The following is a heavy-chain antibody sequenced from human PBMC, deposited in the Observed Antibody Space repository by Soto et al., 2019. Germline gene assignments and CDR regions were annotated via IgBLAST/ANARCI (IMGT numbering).Heavy chain of an antibody. CDR3: AKAVGATTAFDH. V-gene: IGHV3-23*01. CDR2: ISGSGGST. CDR1: GFTFGDYA. J-gene: IGHJ4*02. Sequence: EVQLLESGGGLVQPGGSLRLSCAASGFTFGDYAMSWVRQAPGQGLEWVSHISGSGGSTFYADSVKGRFSISRDNSKYTLNLQMNSLRAEDTAVYYCAKAVGATTAFDHWGQGTLVTVSS. D-gene: IGHD1-26*01.